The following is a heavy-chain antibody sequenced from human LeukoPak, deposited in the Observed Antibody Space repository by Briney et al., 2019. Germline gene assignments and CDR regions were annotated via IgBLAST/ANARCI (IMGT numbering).Heavy chain of an antibody. Sequence: GRSLRLSCAASGFTFDDYAMHWVRQAPGKGLEWVSGMSWNSGSIVYADSVKGRFTISRDHAKNSLYLQMNSLRAGDMALYYFAKDGYSSRWSTGTNYFDYWGQGTLVTVSS. J-gene: IGHJ4*02. CDR3: AKDGYSSRWSTGTNYFDY. CDR1: GFTFDDYA. CDR2: MSWNSGSI. V-gene: IGHV3-9*03. D-gene: IGHD6-13*01.